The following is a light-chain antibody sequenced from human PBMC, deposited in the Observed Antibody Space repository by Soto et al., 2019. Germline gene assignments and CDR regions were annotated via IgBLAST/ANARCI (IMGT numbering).Light chain of an antibody. J-gene: IGKJ4*02. CDR2: SSS. Sequence: DIQITQSPSSLSASVGDRVTTTCRTSHDIRDFLVWYQHKPGKVPRILIYSSSCLRSGVPSRFSGGRSGTHFTLTISSLQPEDGATYYCQQLNRYPLTLCGGTKVDIK. CDR1: HDIRDF. CDR3: QQLNRYPLT. V-gene: IGKV1-27*01.